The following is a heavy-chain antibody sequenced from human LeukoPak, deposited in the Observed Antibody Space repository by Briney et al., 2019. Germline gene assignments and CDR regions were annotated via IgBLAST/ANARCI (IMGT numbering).Heavy chain of an antibody. Sequence: SETLSLTCTVSGGSISSYYWSWIRQPPGKGLEWIGYIYYSGSTNYNPSLKSRVTISVDTSKNQFSLKLSSVTAADTAVYYCARDKAYGDYDYYYGMDVWGQGTTVTVSS. CDR2: IYYSGST. V-gene: IGHV4-59*01. J-gene: IGHJ6*02. D-gene: IGHD4-17*01. CDR1: GGSISSYY. CDR3: ARDKAYGDYDYYYGMDV.